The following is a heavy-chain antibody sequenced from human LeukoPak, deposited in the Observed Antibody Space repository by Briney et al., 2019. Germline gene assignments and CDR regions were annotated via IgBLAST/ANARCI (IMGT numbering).Heavy chain of an antibody. D-gene: IGHD7-27*01. J-gene: IGHJ4*02. CDR1: GGSISSYY. CDR3: ARDLEGLGLFDY. Sequence: SETLSLTGTVSGGSISSYYWSWIRQPPGKGLEWIGYIYYSGSTNYNPSLKSRVTISVDTSKNQFSLKLSSVTAADTAVYYCARDLEGLGLFDYWGQGTLVTVSS. CDR2: IYYSGST. V-gene: IGHV4-59*01.